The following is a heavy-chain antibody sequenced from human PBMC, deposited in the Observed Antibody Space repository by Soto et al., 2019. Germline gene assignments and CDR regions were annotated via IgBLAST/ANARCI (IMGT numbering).Heavy chain of an antibody. Sequence: GESLKISCKGSGYSFTSYWIGWVRQMPGKGLEWMGIISPGDSDTRYSPSFQGQVTISADKSISTAYLQWSSLKASDTAMYYCARHAVVSYYDSSGYYYEDYYYGMDVWGQGTTVTVSS. CDR2: ISPGDSDT. CDR1: GYSFTSYW. CDR3: ARHAVVSYYDSSGYYYEDYYYGMDV. J-gene: IGHJ6*02. V-gene: IGHV5-51*01. D-gene: IGHD3-22*01.